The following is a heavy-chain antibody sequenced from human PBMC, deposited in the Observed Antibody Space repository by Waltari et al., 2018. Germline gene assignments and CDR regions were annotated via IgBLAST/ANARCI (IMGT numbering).Heavy chain of an antibody. D-gene: IGHD6-19*01. J-gene: IGHJ4*02. Sequence: QVQLVQSGAEVKKPGSSVKVSCKASGGTFSSYTISWVRQAPGQGLEWMGRIIPILGIANYAQKCQGRVTITADKSTSTAYMELSSLRSEDTAVYYCARGSGWSKGYFDYWGQGTLVTVSS. CDR1: GGTFSSYT. V-gene: IGHV1-69*02. CDR3: ARGSGWSKGYFDY. CDR2: IIPILGIA.